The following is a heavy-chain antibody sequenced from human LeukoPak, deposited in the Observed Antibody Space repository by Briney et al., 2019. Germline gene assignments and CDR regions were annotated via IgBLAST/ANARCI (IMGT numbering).Heavy chain of an antibody. D-gene: IGHD2-2*01. J-gene: IGHJ6*03. V-gene: IGHV4-39*07. Sequence: PSETLSLTCTVSGGSISSSSYYWGWIRQPPGKGLEWIGSIYYSGSTYYNPSLKSRVTISVDTSKNQFSLKLNSVTAADTAVYYCARGKGYCTSTSCGYCSGGSCYAIYYYYYMDVWGKGTTVTVSS. CDR1: GGSISSSSYY. CDR2: IYYSGST. CDR3: ARGKGYCTSTSCGYCSGGSCYAIYYYYYMDV.